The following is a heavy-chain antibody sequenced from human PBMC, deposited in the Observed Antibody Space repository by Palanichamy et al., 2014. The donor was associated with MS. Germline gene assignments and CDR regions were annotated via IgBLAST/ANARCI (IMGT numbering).Heavy chain of an antibody. Sequence: QVQVVESGGGVVQPGRSLRLSCAASGFTFSSYGMHWVRQAPGKGLEWVALIWDNGNNKYYADSVKGRFTISRDNSENTLYLEMNSLRAEDTAVYYCARSGYCTSTSCYHIDYWGQGTLVTVSS. CDR3: ARSGYCTSTSCYHIDY. J-gene: IGHJ4*02. D-gene: IGHD2-2*01. CDR2: IWDNGNNK. V-gene: IGHV3-33*01. CDR1: GFTFSSYG.